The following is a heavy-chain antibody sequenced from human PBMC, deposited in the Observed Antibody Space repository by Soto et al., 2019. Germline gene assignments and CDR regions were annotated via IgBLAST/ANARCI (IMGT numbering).Heavy chain of an antibody. V-gene: IGHV3-33*01. CDR3: AIDFYGSGIYTVY. CDR2: IWYDGSNK. CDR1: GFTFSSYG. Sequence: QVQLVESGGGVVQPGRSLRLSFAASGFTFSSYGMHWVRQAPGKGLGWVAVIWYDGSNKYYADSVKGRFTISRDNSKTTLYLQMNSLSAEDTAVYYCAIDFYGSGIYTVYWGPGTLVTVSS. J-gene: IGHJ4*02. D-gene: IGHD3-10*01.